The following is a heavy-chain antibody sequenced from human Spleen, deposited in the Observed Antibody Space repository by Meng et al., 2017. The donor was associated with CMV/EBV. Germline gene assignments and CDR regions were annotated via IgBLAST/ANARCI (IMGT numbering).Heavy chain of an antibody. CDR2: IYYSGST. Sequence: SETLSLTCTVSGGSISSSSYYWGWIRQPPGQGLEWIGDIYYSGSTNYNPSLKSRVKISLDTSKNQFSLKLSSVTAADTAVYYCARVHNYGTPIDYWGQGALVTVSS. V-gene: IGHV4-61*05. CDR3: ARVHNYGTPIDY. D-gene: IGHD5-18*01. J-gene: IGHJ4*02. CDR1: GGSISSSSYY.